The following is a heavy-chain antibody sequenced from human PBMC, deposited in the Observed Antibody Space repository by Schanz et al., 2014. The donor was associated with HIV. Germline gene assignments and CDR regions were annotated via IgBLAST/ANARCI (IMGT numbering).Heavy chain of an antibody. CDR2: ISSTSSDI. J-gene: IGHJ6*02. CDR3: ARDSEYYDVLTGYHYYYGMDV. CDR1: GFTFSSYR. Sequence: EVQLVESGGGLAKPGGSLTLSCAASGFTFSSYRLNWVRQAPGKGLEWVSSISSTSSDIFYADSMKSRFTIYRDNAKNSLYLQIGSLRAEDTAVYYCARDSEYYDVLTGYHYYYGMDVWGQGTTVIVSS. V-gene: IGHV3-21*01. D-gene: IGHD3-9*01.